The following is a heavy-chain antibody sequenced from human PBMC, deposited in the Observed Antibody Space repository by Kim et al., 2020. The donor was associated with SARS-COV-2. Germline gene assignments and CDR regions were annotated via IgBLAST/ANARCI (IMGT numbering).Heavy chain of an antibody. J-gene: IGHJ5*01. V-gene: IGHV3-73*01. CDR1: GFTFSGSP. CDR3: TLRPPVPSAPTAS. D-gene: IGHD1-26*01. CDR2: IKSKSNSYAT. Sequence: GGSLRLSCAASGFTFSGSPLHWVRQASGKGLEWVGRIKSKSNSYATAYAASVKGMFTLSISYSPTPSSLPLTLLTPSSPAVSSCTLRPPVPSAPTASWG.